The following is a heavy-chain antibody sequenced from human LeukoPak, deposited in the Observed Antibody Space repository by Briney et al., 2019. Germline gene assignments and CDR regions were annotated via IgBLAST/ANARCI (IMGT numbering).Heavy chain of an antibody. V-gene: IGHV4-39*01. CDR1: CASIISMRYC. CDR2: IYYSGST. CDR3: ARPQWGLLYKDAFDI. Sequence: SETLSLTLTVTCASIISMRYCWGWIRRPPGKQPDCSVSIYYSGSTYYNPSLKSPVTISVDTSKNQFSLKLSSVTSADTAVYYCARPQWGLLYKDAFDIWGQGTMVTVSS. J-gene: IGHJ3*02. D-gene: IGHD3-3*01.